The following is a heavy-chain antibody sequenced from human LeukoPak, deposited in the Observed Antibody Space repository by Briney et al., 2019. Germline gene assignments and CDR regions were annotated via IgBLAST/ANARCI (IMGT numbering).Heavy chain of an antibody. CDR3: ASGSHGGFFLDY. D-gene: IGHD3-3*01. V-gene: IGHV1-69*13. J-gene: IGHJ4*02. CDR2: IIPIFGTA. Sequence: SVKVSCKASGGTCSSYAISWVRQAPGQGLEWMGGIIPIFGTANYAQKFQGRVTITADESTSTAYMELSSLRSEDTAVYYCASGSHGGFFLDYWGQGTLVTVSS. CDR1: GGTCSSYA.